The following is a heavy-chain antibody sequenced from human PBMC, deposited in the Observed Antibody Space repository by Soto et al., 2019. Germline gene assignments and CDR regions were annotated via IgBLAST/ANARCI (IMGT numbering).Heavy chain of an antibody. Sequence: QVQLEESGPGLVKPSETLSLRCTVSGGSVSSDSYHWCWVRQPPGKGLEWIGNSYYSGTTNYNPSLESRVSMSVDTSKNQFSLKLSSVTAADTAVYYCAARVGATPPITWGQGTLVIVSS. V-gene: IGHV4-61*01. D-gene: IGHD1-26*01. CDR1: GGSVSSDSYH. CDR2: SYYSGTT. J-gene: IGHJ5*02. CDR3: AARVGATPPIT.